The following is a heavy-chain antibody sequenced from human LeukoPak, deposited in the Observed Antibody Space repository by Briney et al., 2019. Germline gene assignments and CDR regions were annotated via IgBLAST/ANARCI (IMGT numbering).Heavy chain of an antibody. CDR3: ARLYSSSWYPRMSYFQH. J-gene: IGHJ1*01. CDR1: GGSISSSSYH. Sequence: SETLSLTCTVSGGSISSSSYHWGWIRQPPGKGLEWIGSIYYSGSTYYNPSLKSRVTISVDTSKNQFSLKLSRLRSDDTAVYYCARLYSSSWYPRMSYFQHWGQGTLVTVSS. V-gene: IGHV4-39*07. CDR2: IYYSGST. D-gene: IGHD6-13*01.